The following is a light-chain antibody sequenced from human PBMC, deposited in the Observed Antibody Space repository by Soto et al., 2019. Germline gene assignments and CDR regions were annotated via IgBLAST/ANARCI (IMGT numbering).Light chain of an antibody. J-gene: IGLJ2*01. CDR3: QVWDSSSEHQV. V-gene: IGLV3-21*04. CDR2: YDS. Sequence: SSELTQPPSVSVAPGKTARITCGGNNIGSKSVHWYQQKPGQAPVLFIYYDSDRPSVIPERFFGANSGNTATLTISRVEAGDEADYYCQVWDSSSEHQVFGGGTKLTVL. CDR1: NIGSKS.